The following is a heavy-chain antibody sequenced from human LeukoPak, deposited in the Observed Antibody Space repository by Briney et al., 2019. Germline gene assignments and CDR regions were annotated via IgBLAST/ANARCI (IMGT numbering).Heavy chain of an antibody. Sequence: ASVKVSCKASGYTFTSYGISWVRQAPGQGLEWMGWISAYNGNTNYAQKLQGRVTMTTDTSTSTAYMELRSLRSDDTAVYYCARDHGSGSPHPDYFDYWGQGTLVTVSS. CDR2: ISAYNGNT. D-gene: IGHD3-10*01. J-gene: IGHJ4*02. CDR3: ARDHGSGSPHPDYFDY. CDR1: GYTFTSYG. V-gene: IGHV1-18*01.